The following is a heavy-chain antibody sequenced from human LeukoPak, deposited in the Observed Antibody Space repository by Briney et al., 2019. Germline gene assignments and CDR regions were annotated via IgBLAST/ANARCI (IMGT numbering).Heavy chain of an antibody. V-gene: IGHV3-7*01. CDR1: GFTFTDYW. D-gene: IGHD6-13*01. J-gene: IGHJ4*01. CDR3: ARDGTAAGLYFDL. CDR2: IRQDGSEK. Sequence: GGSLRLSCEVSGFTFTDYWMNWVRQAPGKGPEWVASIRQDGSEKTYVDSVKGRFTISRDNTENSLSLQLNGLRAEDTAVYYCARDGTAAGLYFDLWGQGTLVTVSS.